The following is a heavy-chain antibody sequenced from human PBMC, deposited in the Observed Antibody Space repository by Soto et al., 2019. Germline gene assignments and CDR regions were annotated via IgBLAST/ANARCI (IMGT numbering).Heavy chain of an antibody. CDR2: IYNSGTT. CDR1: GAPISSGGYY. V-gene: IGHV4-31*03. Sequence: QVQLQESGPGLVRPSQTLSLTCTVSGAPISSGGYYWSWIRQHPGKGPAWIGYIYNSGTTFYNPSLGSRITMSLDAAENHFSLELRSVTVADTAVYYCAREPISTPRGVTQVDPWGQGTLVTVSS. J-gene: IGHJ5*02. D-gene: IGHD3-10*01. CDR3: AREPISTPRGVTQVDP.